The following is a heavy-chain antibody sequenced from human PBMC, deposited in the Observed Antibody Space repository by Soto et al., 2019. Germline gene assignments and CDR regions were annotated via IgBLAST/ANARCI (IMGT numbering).Heavy chain of an antibody. J-gene: IGHJ4*02. D-gene: IGHD3-22*01. V-gene: IGHV4-34*01. CDR1: GGSFSGFY. CDR2: INHSGST. CDR3: ARRQSYCDTSGYYSYSFDY. Sequence: PSETLSLTCGVSGGSFSGFYWSWIRQPPGKGLEWIGEINHSGSTNYNPSLKSRVTVSVDTSKSQFSLKLSSVTAADTAVYYCARRQSYCDTSGYYSYSFDYWGQGTLVTVS.